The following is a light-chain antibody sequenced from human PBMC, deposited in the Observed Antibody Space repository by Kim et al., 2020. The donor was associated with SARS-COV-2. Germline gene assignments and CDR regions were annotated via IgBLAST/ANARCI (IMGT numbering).Light chain of an antibody. V-gene: IGLV3-19*01. Sequence: ALGQTVRITCQGDSLRNYHASWYQQKPGQAPVLVIYGRNNRPSGIPDRFSGSSSGNTASLTITGAQAEDEADYYCNSRDSSGNHLVFGGGTKLTVL. CDR1: SLRNYH. J-gene: IGLJ2*01. CDR2: GRN. CDR3: NSRDSSGNHLV.